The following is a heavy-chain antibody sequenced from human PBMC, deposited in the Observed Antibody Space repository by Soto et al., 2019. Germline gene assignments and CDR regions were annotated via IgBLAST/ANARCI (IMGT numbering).Heavy chain of an antibody. Sequence: QVQLQESGPGLVKPSETLSLTCKVSGDSISDYYWGWIRQSPGHGLEWIGYIYISGSTDNNPSLQSRATISIDPSNNQFSPTLKSVTAADTAVYYCARDLGIGSGAFDIWGPGTVVTVSS. D-gene: IGHD2-2*03. CDR1: GDSISDYY. CDR2: IYISGST. J-gene: IGHJ3*02. V-gene: IGHV4-59*01. CDR3: ARDLGIGSGAFDI.